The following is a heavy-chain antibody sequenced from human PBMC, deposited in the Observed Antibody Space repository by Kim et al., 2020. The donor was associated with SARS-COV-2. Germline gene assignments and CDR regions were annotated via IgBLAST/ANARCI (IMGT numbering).Heavy chain of an antibody. Sequence: ASVKVSCKASGYTFTSYAMHWVRQAPGQRLEWMGWINAGNGNTKYSQKFQGRVTITRDTSASTAYMELSSLRSEDTAVYYCARDPAIIAAAGGYYYYGMDVWGQEATVTVSS. CDR3: ARDPAIIAAAGGYYYYGMDV. CDR1: GYTFTSYA. CDR2: INAGNGNT. V-gene: IGHV1-3*01. D-gene: IGHD6-13*01. J-gene: IGHJ6*02.